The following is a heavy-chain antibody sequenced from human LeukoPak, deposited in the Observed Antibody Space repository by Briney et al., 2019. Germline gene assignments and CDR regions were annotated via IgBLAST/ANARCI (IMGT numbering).Heavy chain of an antibody. D-gene: IGHD2-2*01. V-gene: IGHV4-31*03. CDR2: IYYSGST. J-gene: IGHJ3*02. Sequence: PSQTLSLTCTVSGGSISSGGYYWSWIRQHPGKGLEWIGYIYYSGSTYYNPSLKSRVTISVDTSKNQFSLKLSSVTAADTAVYYSAREYCSSTSCYARPGFDIWGQGTMVTVSS. CDR3: AREYCSSTSCYARPGFDI. CDR1: GGSISSGGYY.